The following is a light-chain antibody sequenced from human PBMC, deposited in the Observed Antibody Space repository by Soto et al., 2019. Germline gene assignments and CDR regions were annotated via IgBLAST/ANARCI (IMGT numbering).Light chain of an antibody. CDR2: GAS. CDR1: QSVSSSY. J-gene: IGKJ5*01. CDR3: QQYGSSPPIT. Sequence: EIVLTQSPGTLSLSPGERATLSCRASQSVSSSYLAWYQQKPGQAPRLLIYGASSRATGIPGRFSGSGYGTDLTLTISRLEPEDFAVYYCQQYGSSPPITFGQGTRLEIK. V-gene: IGKV3-20*01.